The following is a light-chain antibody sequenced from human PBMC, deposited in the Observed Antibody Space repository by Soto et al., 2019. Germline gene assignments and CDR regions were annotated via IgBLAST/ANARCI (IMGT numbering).Light chain of an antibody. CDR1: QSVSTN. CDR2: GAS. J-gene: IGKJ1*01. V-gene: IGKV3-15*01. CDR3: QQYNNWPQT. Sequence: EIVMTQSPATLSVSPGERATLSCRASQSVSTNLAWYQQKLGQAPRPPIYGASTRATGIPARFSGSGSGTEFTLTISSLQSEDFAVYYCQQYNNWPQTFGQGTKVEIK.